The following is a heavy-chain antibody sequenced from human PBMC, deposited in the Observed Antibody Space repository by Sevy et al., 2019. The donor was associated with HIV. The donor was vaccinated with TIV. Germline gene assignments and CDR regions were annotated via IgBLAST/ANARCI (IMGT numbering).Heavy chain of an antibody. CDR3: AKNRPPGGSYFSRHGMDV. V-gene: IGHV3-30*18. CDR2: ISYDGNYR. J-gene: IGHJ6*02. CDR1: GFTFSTYD. D-gene: IGHD1-26*01. Sequence: GGSLRLSCTASGFTFSTYDIHWVRQAPGKGLEWVAIISYDGNYRYYSDSVRGRFSMSRDNSNNTAYLQMSGLSVEDTAVYYCAKNRPPGGSYFSRHGMDVWDRGTTVTVSS.